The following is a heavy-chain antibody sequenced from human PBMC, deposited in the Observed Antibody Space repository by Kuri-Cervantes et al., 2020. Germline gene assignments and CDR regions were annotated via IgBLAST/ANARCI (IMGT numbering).Heavy chain of an antibody. CDR1: GGSISSYY. CDR2: IYYSGST. CDR3: AGRSTRSSWKTFDI. D-gene: IGHD6-13*01. J-gene: IGHJ3*02. Sequence: GSLRLSCTVSGGSISSYYWSWIRQPPGKGLEWIGYIYYSGSTNYNPSLKSRVTISVDTSKNQFSLKLSSVTAADTAVYYCAGRSTRSSWKTFDIWGQGTMVTVSS. V-gene: IGHV4-59*01.